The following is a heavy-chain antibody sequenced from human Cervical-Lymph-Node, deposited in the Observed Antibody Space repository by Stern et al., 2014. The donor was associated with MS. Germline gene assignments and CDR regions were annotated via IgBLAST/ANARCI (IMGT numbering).Heavy chain of an antibody. CDR1: GYTLTNYG. J-gene: IGHJ4*02. D-gene: IGHD3-16*01. V-gene: IGHV1-18*01. CDR3: ARTYVRAFDY. CDR2: IIAYNGDN. Sequence: QVHLGQSGSEVKKPAASVKVSCNASGYTLTNYGITWVRQAPARGHDWMGRIIAYNGDNNHAQTPQGTVTTPTTNTTPTPYIELRSLRSDDTAVYYCARTYVRAFDYWGQGRLVTVSS.